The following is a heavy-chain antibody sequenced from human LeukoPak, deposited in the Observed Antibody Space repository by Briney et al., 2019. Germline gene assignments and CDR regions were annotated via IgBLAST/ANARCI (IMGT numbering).Heavy chain of an antibody. Sequence: PGGTLRLSCAASGFTFSSYEMNWVRQAPGKGLEWVSYISSSGSTIYYADSVKGRFTISRDNAKNSLYLQMNSLRAEDTAVYYCARRSVAFDIWGQGTMVTVSS. CDR3: ARRSVAFDI. CDR2: ISSSGSTI. V-gene: IGHV3-48*03. CDR1: GFTFSSYE. J-gene: IGHJ3*02.